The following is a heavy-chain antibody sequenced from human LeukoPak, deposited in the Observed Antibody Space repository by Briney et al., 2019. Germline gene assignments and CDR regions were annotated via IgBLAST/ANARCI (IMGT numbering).Heavy chain of an antibody. V-gene: IGHV3-23*01. J-gene: IGHJ4*02. CDR2: ISGGGGST. CDR1: GFTFSGYA. CDR3: AKALGSYSRGDFDY. Sequence: GGSLRLSCAASGFTFSGYAMSWVRQAPGRGLEWVSAISGGGGSTYYADSVKGRFTISRDNSKNTLYLQMNSLRAEDTAVYYCAKALGSYSRGDFDYWGQGTLVTVSS. D-gene: IGHD1-26*01.